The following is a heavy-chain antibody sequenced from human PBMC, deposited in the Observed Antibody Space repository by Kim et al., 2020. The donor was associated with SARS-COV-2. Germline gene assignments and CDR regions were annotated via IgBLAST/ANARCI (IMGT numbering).Heavy chain of an antibody. CDR1: GGSISSSNW. V-gene: IGHV4-4*02. CDR2: IYHSGST. CDR3: ARVCLGRDIVVVPAAMIDNWFDP. D-gene: IGHD2-2*01. J-gene: IGHJ5*02. Sequence: SETLSLTCAVSGGSISSSNWWSWVRQPPGKGLEWIGEIYHSGSTNYNPSLKSRVTISVDKSKNQFSLKLSSVTAADTAVYYCARVCLGRDIVVVPAAMIDNWFDPWGQGTLVTVSS.